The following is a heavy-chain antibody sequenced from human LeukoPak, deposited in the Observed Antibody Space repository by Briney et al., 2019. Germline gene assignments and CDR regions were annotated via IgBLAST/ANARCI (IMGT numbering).Heavy chain of an antibody. CDR1: GFTFSSYE. J-gene: IGHJ5*02. CDR3: ARVGSTVTSFNGWFDP. D-gene: IGHD4-17*01. Sequence: PGGSLRLSCAASGFTFSSYEMNWVRQAPGKGLEWVSYISSSGSTIYYADSVKGRFTISRDNAKNLLYLQMNSLRAEDTAVYYCARVGSTVTSFNGWFDPWGQGTLVTVSS. V-gene: IGHV3-48*03. CDR2: ISSSGSTI.